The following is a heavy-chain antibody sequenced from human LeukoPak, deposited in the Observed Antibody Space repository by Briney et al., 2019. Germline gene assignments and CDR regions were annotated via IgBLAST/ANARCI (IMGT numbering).Heavy chain of an antibody. J-gene: IGHJ5*02. CDR2: INHSGST. CDR1: GGSFSGYY. CDR3: ARDLSSSWAYNWFDP. V-gene: IGHV4-34*01. D-gene: IGHD6-13*01. Sequence: TSETLSLTCAVYGGSFSGYYWSWIRQPPGKGLEWIGEINHSGSTNYNPSLKSRVTISVDTSKNQFSLKLSSVTAADTAVYYCARDLSSSWAYNWFDPWGQGTLVTVSS.